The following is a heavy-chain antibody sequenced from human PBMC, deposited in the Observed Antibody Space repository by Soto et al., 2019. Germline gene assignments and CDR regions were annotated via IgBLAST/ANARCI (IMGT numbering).Heavy chain of an antibody. CDR1: GGPVSGHF. Sequence: QEHLQQWGAGLLKPTETLSLTCAVYGGPVSGHFWSWIGQSPGKELEWIGEIKQMGTTNWNPSLKTRVSLALDTSQNPFSLNLTSVAAADTAGDYFPKSQRLFRWFGLWGQGFPVTVSS. CDR2: IKQMGTT. V-gene: IGHV4-34*02. CDR3: PKSQRLFRWFGL. J-gene: IGHJ5*02.